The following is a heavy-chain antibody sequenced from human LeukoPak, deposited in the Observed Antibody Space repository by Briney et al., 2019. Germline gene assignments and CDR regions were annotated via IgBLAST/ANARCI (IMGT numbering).Heavy chain of an antibody. D-gene: IGHD6-19*01. V-gene: IGHV3-7*01. CDR3: ARGRDSSGFVYYYYYMDV. Sequence: PGGSLRLSCAASGFTFSSYWMSWVRQAPGKGLEWVANIKQDGSEKYYVDSVKGRFTISRDNAKNSLYLQMNSLRAEDTAVYYCARGRDSSGFVYYYYYMDVWGKGTTVTVSS. CDR2: IKQDGSEK. CDR1: GFTFSSYW. J-gene: IGHJ6*03.